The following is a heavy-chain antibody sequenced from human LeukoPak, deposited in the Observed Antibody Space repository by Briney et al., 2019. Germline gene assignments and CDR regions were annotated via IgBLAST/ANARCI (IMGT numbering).Heavy chain of an antibody. CDR3: AKIPRGIALAGNFDY. D-gene: IGHD6-19*01. Sequence: AGGSLRLSCAASGFTFSSYAMSWVRQAPGEGLEWVSAISGSGGSTYYADSVKGRFTISRDNSKNTLYLQMNSLRAEDTAVYYCAKIPRGIALAGNFDYWGQGTLVTVSS. CDR1: GFTFSSYA. J-gene: IGHJ4*02. V-gene: IGHV3-23*01. CDR2: ISGSGGST.